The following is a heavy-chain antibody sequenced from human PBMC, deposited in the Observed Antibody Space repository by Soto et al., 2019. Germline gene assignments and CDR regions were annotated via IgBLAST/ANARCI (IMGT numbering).Heavy chain of an antibody. Sequence: GASVKVSCKASGGTFSSYTISWVRQAPGQGLEWMGRIIPILGIANYAQKFQGRVTITADKSTSTAYMELSSPRSEDTAVYYCARDAAARSPNYYYYYYMDVWGKGTTVTVSS. CDR2: IIPILGIA. J-gene: IGHJ6*03. D-gene: IGHD6-6*01. V-gene: IGHV1-69*04. CDR3: ARDAAARSPNYYYYYYMDV. CDR1: GGTFSSYT.